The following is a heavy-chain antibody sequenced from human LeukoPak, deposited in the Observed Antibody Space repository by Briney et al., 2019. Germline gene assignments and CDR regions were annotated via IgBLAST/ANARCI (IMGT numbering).Heavy chain of an antibody. Sequence: ASVKVSCKASGYTLTSYGISWVRQAPGQGLEWMGWISAYNSNTNYAQKLQGRVTMTTDTSTSTAYMELRSLRSDDTAVYYCARLIVGVHDAFGIWGQGTMVTASS. D-gene: IGHD1-26*01. CDR1: GYTLTSYG. J-gene: IGHJ3*02. CDR3: ARLIVGVHDAFGI. CDR2: ISAYNSNT. V-gene: IGHV1-18*01.